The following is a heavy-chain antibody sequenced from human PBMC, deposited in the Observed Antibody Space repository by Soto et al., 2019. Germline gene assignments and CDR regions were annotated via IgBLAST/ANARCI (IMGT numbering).Heavy chain of an antibody. CDR2: INSDGSRK. V-gene: IGHV3-74*01. CDR1: GFTFSTYW. Sequence: GGSLRLSCAASGFTFSTYWMHWVRQLPGKGRVWVSRINSDGSRKTYADSVRGRFTVSRDNAKNTLYLQMNSLRDEDTAVYYCKTDVVVVPSSNGPRDYWGQGTLVTVSS. J-gene: IGHJ4*02. D-gene: IGHD2-2*01. CDR3: KTDVVVVPSSNGPRDY.